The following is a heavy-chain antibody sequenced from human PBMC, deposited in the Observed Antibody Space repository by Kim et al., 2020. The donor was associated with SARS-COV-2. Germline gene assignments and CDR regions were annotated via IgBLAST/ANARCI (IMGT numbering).Heavy chain of an antibody. CDR3: ARDERWLRLYYYYYGMDV. CDR1: GFTFSSYW. CDR2: IKQDGSEK. V-gene: IGHV3-7*01. Sequence: GGSLRRSCAASGFTFSSYWMSWVRQAPGKGLEWVANIKQDGSEKYYVDSVKGRFTISRDNAKNSLYLQMNSLRAEDTAVYYCARDERWLRLYYYYYGMDVWGQGTTVTVSS. J-gene: IGHJ6*02. D-gene: IGHD5-12*01.